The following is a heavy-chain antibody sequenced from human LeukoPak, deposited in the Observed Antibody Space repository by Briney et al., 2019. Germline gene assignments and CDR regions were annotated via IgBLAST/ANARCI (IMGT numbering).Heavy chain of an antibody. Sequence: PSETLSLTCTVSGGSISSSSYYWGWIRQPPGKGLEWIGSIYYSGSTYYNPSLKSRVTISVDTSKSQFSLKLSSVTAADTAVYYCARVDYGDYGTYFDYWGQGTLVTVSS. CDR2: IYYSGST. D-gene: IGHD4-17*01. CDR3: ARVDYGDYGTYFDY. V-gene: IGHV4-39*01. J-gene: IGHJ4*02. CDR1: GGSISSSSYY.